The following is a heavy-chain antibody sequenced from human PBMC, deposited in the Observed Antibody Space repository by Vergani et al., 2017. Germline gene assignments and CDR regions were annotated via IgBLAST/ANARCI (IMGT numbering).Heavy chain of an antibody. D-gene: IGHD6-13*01. J-gene: IGHJ6*02. CDR2: ISYDGSNK. Sequence: QVQLVESGGGVVQPGRSLRLSCAASGFTFSSYGMHWVRQAPGKGLEWVAVISYDGSNKYYADSVKGRFTISRDNSKSTLYLQMNSLRAEDTAVYYCAKALGIAAAGTHYYYYYGMDVWGQGTTVTVSS. CDR1: GFTFSSYG. V-gene: IGHV3-30*18. CDR3: AKALGIAAAGTHYYYYYGMDV.